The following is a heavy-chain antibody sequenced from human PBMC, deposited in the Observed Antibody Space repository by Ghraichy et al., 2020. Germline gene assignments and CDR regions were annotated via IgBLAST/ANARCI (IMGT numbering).Heavy chain of an antibody. Sequence: ASVKVSCKASGYTFTSYDITWVRQATGQGLEWVGWMNPKNAKSGHAQKLQGRVTMTRDTSTSTAYMELRSLRSDDTAVYYCVRDPGSYGYGDYWGQGTLVTVSS. CDR2: MNPKNAKS. CDR1: GYTFTSYD. D-gene: IGHD3-16*01. CDR3: VRDPGSYGYGDY. J-gene: IGHJ4*02. V-gene: IGHV1-8*01.